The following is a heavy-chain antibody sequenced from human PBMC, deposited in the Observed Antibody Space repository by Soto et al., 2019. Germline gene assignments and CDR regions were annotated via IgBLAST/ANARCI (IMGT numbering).Heavy chain of an antibody. CDR2: IIPIFGTA. Sequence: QVQLVQSGAEVKKPGSSVKVSCKASGGTFSSYAISWVRQAPGQGLEWMGWIIPIFGTANYAQKFQGRVTITADESTSTAYMELSSLRSEDTAVYYCARRRYCSSTSCYSGYYYYGMDVWGQGTTVTVSS. V-gene: IGHV1-69*01. CDR1: GGTFSSYA. J-gene: IGHJ6*02. D-gene: IGHD2-2*01. CDR3: ARRRYCSSTSCYSGYYYYGMDV.